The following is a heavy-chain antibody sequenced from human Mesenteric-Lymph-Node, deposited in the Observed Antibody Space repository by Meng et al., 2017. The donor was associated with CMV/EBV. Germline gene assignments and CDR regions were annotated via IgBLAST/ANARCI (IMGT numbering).Heavy chain of an antibody. V-gene: IGHV3-30*02. CDR1: GFTFSSYG. Sequence: GGSLRLSCAASGFTFSSYGMHWVRQAPGKGLEWVAFIRYDGSNKYYADSVKGRFTISRDNSKNTLYLQMNSLRAEDTAVYYCAKAVAPCSSTSCYTGGRDWFDPWGQGTLVTVSS. CDR2: IRYDGSNK. J-gene: IGHJ5*02. CDR3: AKAVAPCSSTSCYTGGRDWFDP. D-gene: IGHD2-2*02.